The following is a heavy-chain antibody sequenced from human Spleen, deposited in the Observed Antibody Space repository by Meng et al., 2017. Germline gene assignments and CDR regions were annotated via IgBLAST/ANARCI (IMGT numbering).Heavy chain of an antibody. J-gene: IGHJ4*02. Sequence: ASVKVSCKASGYTFTSYGISWVRQAPGQGLEWMGIINPSGGSTSYAQKFQGRVTMTRDTSTSTVYMELSSLRSEDTAVYYCASLFLPYNDYWGQGTLVTVSS. CDR3: ASLFLPYNDY. D-gene: IGHD1-14*01. CDR1: GYTFTSYG. V-gene: IGHV1-46*01. CDR2: INPSGGST.